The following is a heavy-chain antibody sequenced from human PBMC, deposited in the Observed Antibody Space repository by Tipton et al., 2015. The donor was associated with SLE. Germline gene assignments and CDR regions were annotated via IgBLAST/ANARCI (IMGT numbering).Heavy chain of an antibody. V-gene: IGHV4-61*01. J-gene: IGHJ4*02. CDR1: SGSVSNSNYY. CDR2: IYYSGST. Sequence: TLSLTCTVSSGSVSNSNYYWSWIRQPPGKGLEWIGYIYYSGSTNYNPSLKSRVTISVDTSKNQFSLKLSSVTAADTAVYYCARDRAHYDFWSGYSLDYWGQGTLVTVSS. CDR3: ARDRAHYDFWSGYSLDY. D-gene: IGHD3-3*01.